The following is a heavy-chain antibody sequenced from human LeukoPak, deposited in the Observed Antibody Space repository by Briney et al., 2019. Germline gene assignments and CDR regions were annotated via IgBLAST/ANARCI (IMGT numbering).Heavy chain of an antibody. CDR2: SYYSGST. CDR1: GGSISSSSYY. D-gene: IGHD3-3*01. V-gene: IGHV4-39*01. CDR3: ARHVGYDFWSGYYYYYYMDV. J-gene: IGHJ6*03. Sequence: SETLSLTCTVSGGSISSSSYYWGWIRQPPGKGLEWIGSSYYSGSTYYNPSLKSRVTISVDTSKNQFSLKLSSVTAAGTAVYYCARHVGYDFWSGYYYYYYMDVWGKGTTVTVSS.